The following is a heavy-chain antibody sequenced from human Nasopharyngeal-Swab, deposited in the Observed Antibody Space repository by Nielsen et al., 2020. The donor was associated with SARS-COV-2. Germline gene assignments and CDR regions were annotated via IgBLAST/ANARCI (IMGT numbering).Heavy chain of an antibody. V-gene: IGHV3-23*01. Sequence: GVLKISCTASGFTFGDYAMSWVRQAPGKGLEWVSGISGSGESTHYADSVKGRFTISRDNSKNTLYLQMNSLRAEDTAVYYCVKGPPAVIHYFDYWGQGTLVTVSS. J-gene: IGHJ4*02. D-gene: IGHD2-21*01. CDR3: VKGPPAVIHYFDY. CDR1: GFTFGDYA. CDR2: ISGSGEST.